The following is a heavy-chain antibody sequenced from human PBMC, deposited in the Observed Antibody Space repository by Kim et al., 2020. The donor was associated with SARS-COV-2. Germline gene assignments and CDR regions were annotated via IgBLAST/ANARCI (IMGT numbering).Heavy chain of an antibody. D-gene: IGHD3-3*01. CDR3: AKEGTIFGGVTDAFDI. J-gene: IGHJ3*02. CDR1: GFTFDDYA. Sequence: GGSLRLSCAASGFTFDDYAMHWVRQAPGKGLEWVSGISWNSGSIGYADSVKGRFTISRDNAKNSLYLQMNSLRAEDTALYYCAKEGTIFGGVTDAFDIWG. V-gene: IGHV3-9*01. CDR2: ISWNSGSI.